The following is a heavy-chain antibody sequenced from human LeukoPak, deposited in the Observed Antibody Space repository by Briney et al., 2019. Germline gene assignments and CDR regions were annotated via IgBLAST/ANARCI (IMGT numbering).Heavy chain of an antibody. CDR1: GFTFSSYA. J-gene: IGHJ5*02. CDR2: ISYDGSNK. CDR3: ARGFDTAMSQEWFDP. D-gene: IGHD5-18*01. V-gene: IGHV3-30*01. Sequence: GGSLRLSCAASGFTFSSYAMHWVRQAPGKGLEWVAVISYDGSNKYYADSVKGRFTISRDNSKNTLYLQMNSLRAEDTAVYYCARGFDTAMSQEWFDPWGQGTLVTVSS.